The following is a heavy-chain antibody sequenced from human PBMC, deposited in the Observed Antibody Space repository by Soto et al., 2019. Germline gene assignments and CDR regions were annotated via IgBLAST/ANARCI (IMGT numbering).Heavy chain of an antibody. V-gene: IGHV2-5*02. J-gene: IGHJ6*02. CDR2: IYWDDDK. CDR3: AHSRVNPYYDFWSGYYIHYGMDV. CDR1: GFSLSTSGVG. D-gene: IGHD3-3*01. Sequence: QITLKESGPTLVKPTQTLTLTCTFSGFSLSTSGVGVGWIRQPPGKALEWLALIYWDDDKRYSPSLKRRLTITKDTSKNQVVLTMSIMDPVDTATYYCAHSRVNPYYDFWSGYYIHYGMDVWGQGTTVTVSS.